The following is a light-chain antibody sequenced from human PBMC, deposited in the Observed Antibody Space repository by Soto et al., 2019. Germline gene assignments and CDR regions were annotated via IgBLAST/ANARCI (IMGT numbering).Light chain of an antibody. J-gene: IGLJ1*01. V-gene: IGLV2-14*01. CDR2: DVS. CDR3: SSYTSSSTLGYV. Sequence: QSALTQPASVSGSPGQSITISCTGTSSDVGGYNYVSWYQQHPGKAPKLMIYDVSNRPSGVSNRFSGSKSGNTASLTISGLQAEDEADYYGSSYTSSSTLGYVFGPGTKVTVL. CDR1: SSDVGGYNY.